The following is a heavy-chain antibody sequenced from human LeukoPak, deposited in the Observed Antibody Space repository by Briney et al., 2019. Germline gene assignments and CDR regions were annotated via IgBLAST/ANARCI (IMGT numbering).Heavy chain of an antibody. CDR3: ARSLGSRPANRQDY. Sequence: PSETLSLTCTVSGGSISSGDYYWSWIRQPPGKGLEWIGYIYYSGSTYYNPSLKSRVTISVDTSKNQFSLKLSSVTAADTAVYYCARSLGSRPANRQDYWGQGTLVTVSS. CDR1: GGSISSGDYY. V-gene: IGHV4-30-4*08. CDR2: IYYSGST. J-gene: IGHJ4*02. D-gene: IGHD3-10*01.